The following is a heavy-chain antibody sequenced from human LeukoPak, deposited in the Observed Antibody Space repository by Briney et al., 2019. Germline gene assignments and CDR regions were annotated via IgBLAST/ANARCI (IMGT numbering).Heavy chain of an antibody. CDR1: GGSISSSNW. V-gene: IGHV4-4*02. J-gene: IGHJ4*02. D-gene: IGHD2-2*01. CDR3: ASQGASSISSDLDY. Sequence: SETLSLTCAVSGGSISSSNWWSWVRQPPGKGLEWIGEIYHSGSTNYNPSLKSRVTISVDKSKNQFSLKLNSVTAADTAVYYCASQGASSISSDLDYWGQGTLVTVSS. CDR2: IYHSGST.